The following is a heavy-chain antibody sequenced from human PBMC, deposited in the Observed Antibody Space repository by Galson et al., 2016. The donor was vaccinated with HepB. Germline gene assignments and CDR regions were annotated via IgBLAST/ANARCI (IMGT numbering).Heavy chain of an antibody. CDR1: GYIFTSYY. V-gene: IGHV1-46*01. D-gene: IGHD6-13*01. CDR3: AIDLSSNWLGYFYHYMDV. CDR2: INPSDGST. Sequence: SVKVSCKASGYIFTSYYLHWVRQAPGQGLECMGIINPSDGSTYYAQNFQGRVTMSRDTSTSTVYMELSSLRSEDTAVYYCAIDLSSNWLGYFYHYMDVWGKGTTVTVSS. J-gene: IGHJ6*03.